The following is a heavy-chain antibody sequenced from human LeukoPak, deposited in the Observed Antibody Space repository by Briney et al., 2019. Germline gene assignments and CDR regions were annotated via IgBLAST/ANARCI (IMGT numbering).Heavy chain of an antibody. CDR1: RYTFTGYQ. J-gene: IGHJ2*01. V-gene: IGHV1-2*02. Sequence: SVKSSSTGARYTFTGYQMHWGRPAPGRGLEWMGWINPYSGGTNYAQTLQGRVTMTRDTSISTAYMELSSLRSDDTAVYYCARDRGTMDWYCDLWGRGTLVTVSS. D-gene: IGHD3-3*01. CDR3: ARDRGTMDWYCDL. CDR2: INPYSGGT.